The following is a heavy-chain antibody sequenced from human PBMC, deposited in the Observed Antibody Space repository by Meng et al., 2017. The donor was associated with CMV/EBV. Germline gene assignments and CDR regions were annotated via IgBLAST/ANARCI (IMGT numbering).Heavy chain of an antibody. CDR1: GGSISSYY. V-gene: IGHV4-59*01. D-gene: IGHD1-26*01. CDR2: IYYSGST. Sequence: SCTVSGGSISSYYWSWIRQPPGKGLEWIGYIYYSGSTNYNPSLKSRVTISVDTSKNQFSLKLSSVTAADTAVYYCARSTPIVGATFDLWGRGTLVTVSS. J-gene: IGHJ2*01. CDR3: ARSTPIVGATFDL.